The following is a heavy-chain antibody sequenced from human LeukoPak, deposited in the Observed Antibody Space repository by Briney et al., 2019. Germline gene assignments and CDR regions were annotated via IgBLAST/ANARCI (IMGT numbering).Heavy chain of an antibody. Sequence: GGTLRLSCAASGFTFSSYGMSWVRQAPGKGLEWVSAISGSGGSTYYADSVKGRFTISRDNSKNTLYLQMNSLRAEDTAVYYCAKGDYRNMYYFDYWGQGTLVTVSS. CDR1: GFTFSSYG. CDR2: ISGSGGST. J-gene: IGHJ4*02. V-gene: IGHV3-23*01. D-gene: IGHD1-14*01. CDR3: AKGDYRNMYYFDY.